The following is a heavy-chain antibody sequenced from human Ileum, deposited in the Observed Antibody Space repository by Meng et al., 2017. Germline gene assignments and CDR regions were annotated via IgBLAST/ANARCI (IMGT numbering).Heavy chain of an antibody. V-gene: IGHV3-48*03. Sequence: GGSLRLSCAASGFTISGYEMNWVRQAPGKGLEWVAYISSRGSTIHYADSVKGRFTISKDNAKNSLYLQMNTLRAEDTAMYYCAREGDYNLKYDFDYWGLGTLVTFAS. D-gene: IGHD1-20*01. CDR2: ISSRGSTI. CDR1: GFTISGYE. J-gene: IGHJ4*02. CDR3: AREGDYNLKYDFDY.